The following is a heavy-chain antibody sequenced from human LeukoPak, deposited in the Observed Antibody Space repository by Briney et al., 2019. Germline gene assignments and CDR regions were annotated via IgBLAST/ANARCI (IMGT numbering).Heavy chain of an antibody. CDR2: IIPILGIA. V-gene: IGHV1-69*04. J-gene: IGHJ4*02. CDR3: AREPSTYYYDSYEYYFDY. CDR1: GGTFSSYA. D-gene: IGHD3-22*01. Sequence: GASVKVSCKASGGTFSSYAISWVRQAPGQGLEWMGRIIPILGIANYAQKFQGRVTITADESTSTAYMELSSLRSEDTAVYYCAREPSTYYYDSYEYYFDYWGQGTLVTVSS.